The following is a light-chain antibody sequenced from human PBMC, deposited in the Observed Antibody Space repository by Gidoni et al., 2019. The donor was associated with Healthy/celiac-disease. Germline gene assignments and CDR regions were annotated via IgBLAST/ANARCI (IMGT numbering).Light chain of an antibody. CDR3: QQYNNWPLT. CDR1: VSVTSN. Sequence: EIVVTQSPATLSVSPGERATLPCRASVSVTSNLAWYQHKPGQAPRLLIYGASTRATGIPARFSGRESGTEFTLTISSLQSEDFAVYYCQQYNNWPLTFGQGTKVEIK. CDR2: GAS. V-gene: IGKV3-15*01. J-gene: IGKJ1*01.